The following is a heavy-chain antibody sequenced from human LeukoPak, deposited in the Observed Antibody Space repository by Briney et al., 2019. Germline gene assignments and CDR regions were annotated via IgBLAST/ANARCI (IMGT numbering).Heavy chain of an antibody. CDR3: ARDNRWYCSSTSCYSWFDP. D-gene: IGHD2-2*01. J-gene: IGHJ5*02. V-gene: IGHV1-2*02. Sequence: ASVKVSCKASGYTFTGYYMHWVRQAPGQGLEWTGWINPNSGGTNYAQKFQGRVTMTRDTSMSTAYMELSRLRSDDTAVYYCARDNRWYCSSTSCYSWFDPWGQGTLVTVSS. CDR2: INPNSGGT. CDR1: GYTFTGYY.